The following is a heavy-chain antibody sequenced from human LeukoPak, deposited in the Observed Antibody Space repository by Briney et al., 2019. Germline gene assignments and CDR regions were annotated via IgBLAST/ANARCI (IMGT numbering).Heavy chain of an antibody. Sequence: TGGSLRLSCAASGFTFSSYSMNWVRQAPGKGLEWVSYISSSSSTIYYADSVKGRFTISRDNAKNSLYLQMNSLRAEDTAVYYCAREIPLYSGHYMDVWGKGTTVTISS. CDR2: ISSSSSTI. CDR3: AREIPLYSGHYMDV. CDR1: GFTFSSYS. J-gene: IGHJ6*03. V-gene: IGHV3-48*01. D-gene: IGHD6-13*01.